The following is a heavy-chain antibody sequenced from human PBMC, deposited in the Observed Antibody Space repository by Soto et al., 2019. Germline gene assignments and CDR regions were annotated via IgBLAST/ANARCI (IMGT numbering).Heavy chain of an antibody. CDR3: TREETSYDFWSGYYRGTYYFDY. CDR1: GFTFSNAW. V-gene: IGHV3-15*07. D-gene: IGHD3-3*01. Sequence: EVQLVEAGGGLVKPGGSLRLSCAASGFTFSNAWMNWVRQAPGKGLEWVGRIKSKTDGGTTDYAAPVKGRFTISRDNSKNTLYLQMNSLKPEDTAVYYCTREETSYDFWSGYYRGTYYFDYWGQGTLVTVSS. CDR2: IKSKTDGGTT. J-gene: IGHJ4*02.